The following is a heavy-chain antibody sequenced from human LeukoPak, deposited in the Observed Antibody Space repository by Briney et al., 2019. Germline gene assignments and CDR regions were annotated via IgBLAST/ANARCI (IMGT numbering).Heavy chain of an antibody. J-gene: IGHJ3*02. CDR3: ARDLQCGGDCHYDALDI. D-gene: IGHD2-21*02. CDR1: GFTFSNYW. V-gene: IGHV3-7*01. Sequence: GGSLRLSCAASGFTFSNYWMNWVRQAPGKGLEWVANIKEDGSEKYYVESVRGRFTISRDNAKNSLYLQMNSLRAEDTAVYYCARDLQCGGDCHYDALDIWGQGTLVTVSS. CDR2: IKEDGSEK.